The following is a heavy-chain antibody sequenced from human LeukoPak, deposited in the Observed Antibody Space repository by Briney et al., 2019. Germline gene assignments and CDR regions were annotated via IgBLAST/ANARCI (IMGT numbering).Heavy chain of an antibody. V-gene: IGHV4-39*01. CDR3: ARGEGSYGYNWFDP. D-gene: IGHD1-26*01. CDR1: GGPISSSSYY. Sequence: PAETLSLTCTVSGGPISSSSYYWGWIRQPPGKGLEWIGSIYYSGSTYYIPSLKSRVTISVDTSKNQFSLKLSSVTAADTAVYFCARGEGSYGYNWFDPWGQGTLVTVSS. CDR2: IYYSGST. J-gene: IGHJ5*02.